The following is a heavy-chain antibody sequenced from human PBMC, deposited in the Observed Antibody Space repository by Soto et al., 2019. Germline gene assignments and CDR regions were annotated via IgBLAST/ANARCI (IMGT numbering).Heavy chain of an antibody. J-gene: IGHJ6*03. CDR3: AKDLLGGYGPYYMDV. CDR2: ISGSGGST. D-gene: IGHD5-12*01. V-gene: IGHV3-23*01. CDR1: GFSFSSYA. Sequence: PGGSLRLSCAASGFSFSSYAISWVRQAPGKGLEWVSAISGSGGSTYYADSVKGRFTISRDNSKNTLYLQMNSLRAEDTAVYYCAKDLLGGYGPYYMDVWGKGTTVTVSS.